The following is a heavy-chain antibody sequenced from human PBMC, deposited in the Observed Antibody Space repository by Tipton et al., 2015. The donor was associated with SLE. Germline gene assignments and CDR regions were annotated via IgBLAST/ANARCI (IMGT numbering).Heavy chain of an antibody. J-gene: IGHJ4*02. CDR2: IYYSGHT. Sequence: TLSLTCTVSGGSISNYYWSWIRQSPGKGLEWIGYIYYSGHTDYNPSLKSRVTLSVDTSKSQFSFSLRLSSVTAADTALYYCVRDFWSGYGSFDSWGQGSLVTVSP. D-gene: IGHD3-3*01. CDR1: GGSISNYY. CDR3: VRDFWSGYGSFDS. V-gene: IGHV4-59*01.